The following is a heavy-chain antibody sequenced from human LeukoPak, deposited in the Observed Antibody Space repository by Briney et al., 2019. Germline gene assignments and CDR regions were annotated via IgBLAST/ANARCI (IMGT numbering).Heavy chain of an antibody. CDR2: INHSGST. V-gene: IGHV4-34*01. Sequence: KPSETLSLTCAVYGGSFSGYYWSWIRQPPGKGLEWIGEINHSGSTNYNPSLKSRVTISVDTSKNQFSLKLSSVTAADTAVYYCARAAVKMVRGVIPQRQNWFDPWGQGTLVTVSS. CDR3: ARAAVKMVRGVIPQRQNWFDP. CDR1: GGSFSGYY. J-gene: IGHJ5*02. D-gene: IGHD3-10*01.